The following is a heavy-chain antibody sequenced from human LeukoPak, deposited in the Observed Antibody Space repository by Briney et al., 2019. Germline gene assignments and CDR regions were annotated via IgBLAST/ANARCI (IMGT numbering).Heavy chain of an antibody. Sequence: SSETLSLTCVVYGESFSAYVWSWIRQSPGKGLQWIGEINQSGTTNYNPSLKSRVTTSADTSKNQVSLNVTSVTAADTAVYYCARHYLRQRLAPYNWFDPWGQGTRVTVSS. CDR2: INQSGTT. CDR1: GESFSAYV. D-gene: IGHD6-25*01. CDR3: ARHYLRQRLAPYNWFDP. V-gene: IGHV4-34*01. J-gene: IGHJ5*02.